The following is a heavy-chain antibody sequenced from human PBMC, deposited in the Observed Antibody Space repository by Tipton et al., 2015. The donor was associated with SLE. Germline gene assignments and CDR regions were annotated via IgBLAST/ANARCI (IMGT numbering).Heavy chain of an antibody. V-gene: IGHV4-39*07. CDR2: IYYSGST. Sequence: TLSLTCTVSGGSISSSSYYWGWIRQPPGKGLEWIGSIYYSGSTYYNPSLKSRVPISVDTSKNQFSLKLSSVTAADTAVYYCARDGYCSSTSCYRGDYWGQGTLVTVSS. D-gene: IGHD2-2*03. J-gene: IGHJ4*02. CDR3: ARDGYCSSTSCYRGDY. CDR1: GGSISSSSYY.